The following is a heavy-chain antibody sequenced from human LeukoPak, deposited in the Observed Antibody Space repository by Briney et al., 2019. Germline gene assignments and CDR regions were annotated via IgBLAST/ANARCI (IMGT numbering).Heavy chain of an antibody. J-gene: IGHJ4*02. CDR2: ISGGGDFI. CDR3: AKVAGSSLSRARFDY. Sequence: GGSLRLSCAASGFTFSSYAVNWVRQAPGKGLEWVSAISGGGDFIYYAESVKGRFTISRDNSKSTVYLQMNSLRAEDTAIYYCAKVAGSSLSRARFDYWGPGTLVTVSS. D-gene: IGHD6-6*01. CDR1: GFTFSSYA. V-gene: IGHV3-23*01.